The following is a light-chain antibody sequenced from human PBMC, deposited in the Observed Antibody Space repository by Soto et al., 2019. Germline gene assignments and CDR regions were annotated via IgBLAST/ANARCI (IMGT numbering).Light chain of an antibody. CDR3: QQYNNWPAIT. CDR2: GAY. V-gene: IGKV3-15*01. CDR1: QSVRSN. Sequence: EIVMTHSPATLSVSPGEIATLSCRASQSVRSNLAWYQQKPGQAPRLLIYGAYTRATDIPARFSGSGSGTEFTLTISSLQSEDFAIYYCQQYNNWPAITFGQGTRLEIK. J-gene: IGKJ5*01.